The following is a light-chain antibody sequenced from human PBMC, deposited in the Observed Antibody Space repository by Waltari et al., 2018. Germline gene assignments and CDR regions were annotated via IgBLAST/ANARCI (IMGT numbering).Light chain of an antibody. J-gene: IGLJ1*01. CDR1: VYNY. CDR3: SSYTSSSTYV. CDR2: DVS. Sequence: QSALTQPASVSGSLGQAITISCAGVYNYVYWYQQYPGNAPKLMIFDVSNRPSGVSNSFSGSRFGNTASLTISGLQAEDEANYFCSSYTSSSTYVFGTGTKVT. V-gene: IGLV2-14*03.